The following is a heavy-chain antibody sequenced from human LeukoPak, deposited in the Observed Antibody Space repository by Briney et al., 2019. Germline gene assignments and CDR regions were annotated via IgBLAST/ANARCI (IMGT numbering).Heavy chain of an antibody. J-gene: IGHJ4*02. CDR1: GFTFSDYE. D-gene: IGHD4-17*01. Sequence: GGSLRLSCAASGFTFSDYEMNWVRQAPGKGLEWVSAVSDNGGSTYYADSVKGRFTISRDNSKNTLYLQMNSLRAEDTAVYYCARRTDYGDPQVKLDYWGQGTLVTVSS. V-gene: IGHV3-23*01. CDR2: VSDNGGST. CDR3: ARRTDYGDPQVKLDY.